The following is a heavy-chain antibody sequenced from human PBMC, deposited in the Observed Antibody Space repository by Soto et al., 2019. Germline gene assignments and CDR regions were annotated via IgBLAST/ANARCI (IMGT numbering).Heavy chain of an antibody. CDR2: ISAYNGNT. D-gene: IGHD1-1*01. V-gene: IGHV1-18*01. CDR1: GFTDTNTG. Sequence: SVKLSPKASGFTDTNTGSGCVGDDPGQGLEWIGWISAYNGNTNKAQKLQGRVTMTTDTSTSTAYMELRSLRSDDTAVYYCAREGLEPLYNWFDPWGQGTLVTVSS. CDR3: AREGLEPLYNWFDP. J-gene: IGHJ5*02.